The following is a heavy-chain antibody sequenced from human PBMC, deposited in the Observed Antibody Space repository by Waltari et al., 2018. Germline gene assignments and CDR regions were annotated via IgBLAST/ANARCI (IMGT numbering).Heavy chain of an antibody. D-gene: IGHD6-19*01. J-gene: IGHJ4*02. CDR3: ARDPSGWAGIDY. Sequence: GAEVKTPGASVKVSCKASGYTLPSYGISWVLQAPGQGLEWMGWISAYNGNTNYAQKLKGRVTMTTDTSTSTAYMELRGLRSDDTAVYYCARDPSGWAGIDYWGQGTLVTVSS. CDR2: ISAYNGNT. CDR1: GYTLPSYG. V-gene: IGHV1-18*01.